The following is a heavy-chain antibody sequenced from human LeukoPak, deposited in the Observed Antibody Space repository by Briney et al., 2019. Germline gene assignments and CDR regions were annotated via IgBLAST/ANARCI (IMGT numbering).Heavy chain of an antibody. CDR2: IWFDGTNK. D-gene: IGHD5-12*01. V-gene: IGHV3-33*01. CDR1: GFTFSNYG. Sequence: GGSLRLSCAASGFTFSNYGMHWVRQAPGKGLEWVAVIWFDGTNKYYADSVRGRFIISRDNSKNTLYLQMGSLRAEDTAVYYCARDRGVAAHLDYWGQGTLVTVSS. CDR3: ARDRGVAAHLDY. J-gene: IGHJ4*02.